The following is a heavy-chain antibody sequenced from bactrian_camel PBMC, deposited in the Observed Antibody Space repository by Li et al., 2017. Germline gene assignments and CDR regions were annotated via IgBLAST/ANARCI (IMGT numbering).Heavy chain of an antibody. CDR2: INSGGGST. Sequence: DVQLVESGGGLVRPGGSLKLSCAASGFTFSRHAMSWVRQAPGKGLEWVSQINSGGGSTYYADSVKGRFIISRDNAKNTLYLQMNSLKPEDTGVYYCAADLILASRRISNACTLSQGTQVTVS. J-gene: IGHJ4*01. CDR1: GFTFSRHA. V-gene: IGHV3S31*01. D-gene: IGHD1*01.